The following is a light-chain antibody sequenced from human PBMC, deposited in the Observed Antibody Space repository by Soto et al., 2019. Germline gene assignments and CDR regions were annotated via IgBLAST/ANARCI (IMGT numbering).Light chain of an antibody. Sequence: EIVLTQSPGTLSLSPGERATLSCRASQSVNSTCIAWYQQNPGQAPRLLIYGASSRATGIPDRFSGSGSGTDFTLTISRLEPEDFAVYFCQQYGRSPPFTFGQGTKVEIK. CDR3: QQYGRSPPFT. CDR1: QSVNSTC. CDR2: GAS. J-gene: IGKJ2*01. V-gene: IGKV3-20*01.